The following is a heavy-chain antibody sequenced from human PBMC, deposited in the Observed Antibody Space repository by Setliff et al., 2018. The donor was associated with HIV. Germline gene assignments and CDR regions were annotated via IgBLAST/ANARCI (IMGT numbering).Heavy chain of an antibody. CDR3: ASSGYNYGGYYMDV. V-gene: IGHV3-7*03. D-gene: IGHD5-18*01. CDR2: IKQDGSEK. J-gene: IGHJ6*03. Sequence: AGGSLRLSCAASGFTFSSCWVTWVRQGPGKGLEWVANIKQDGSEKYYVDSVKGRFTISRDNGKNSLYLQMNSLRAEDTAVYYCASSGYNYGGYYMDVWGKGTTVTVSS. CDR1: GFTFSSCW.